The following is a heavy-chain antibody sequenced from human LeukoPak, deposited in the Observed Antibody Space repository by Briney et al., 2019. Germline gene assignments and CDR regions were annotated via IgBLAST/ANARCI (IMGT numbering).Heavy chain of an antibody. Sequence: GGSLRLSCAASGVTFSSYNMNWGPGAPGGGREWGSYISSRGAPIYYADSVKGRFSISRDNAKNSLYLQMNSLRGEDTAVYYCARRLTGDARSFDSWGQGTLVTVSS. CDR3: ARRLTGDARSFDS. CDR2: ISSRGAPI. V-gene: IGHV3-48*04. J-gene: IGHJ4*02. D-gene: IGHD7-27*01. CDR1: GVTFSSYN.